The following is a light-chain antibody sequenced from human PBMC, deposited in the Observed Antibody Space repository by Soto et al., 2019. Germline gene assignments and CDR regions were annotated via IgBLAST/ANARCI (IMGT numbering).Light chain of an antibody. CDR1: KNDVGFYDF. CDR2: EVV. Sequence: QSVLTQPPSASGSPGQSVTISCTGTKNDVGFYDFVSWYQHHPGKAPRLIIYEVVQRPSGVPDRFSGSKSGNTASLTVYGLQAADEADYFCKSYAGSNTYVFGRGTKVTVL. J-gene: IGLJ1*01. V-gene: IGLV2-8*01. CDR3: KSYAGSNTYV.